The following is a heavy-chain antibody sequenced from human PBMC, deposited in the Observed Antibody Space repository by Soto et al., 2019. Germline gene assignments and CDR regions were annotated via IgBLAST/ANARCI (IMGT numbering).Heavy chain of an antibody. V-gene: IGHV3-23*01. Sequence: GGSLRLSCAASGFTFSSYAMSWVRQAPGKGLEWVSAISGSGGSTYYADSVKGRFTISRDNSKNTLYLQMNSLRAEDTAVYYCAKNCGGLYCSSTSCYIDYWGQGTLVTVSS. CDR2: ISGSGGST. D-gene: IGHD2-2*02. CDR1: GFTFSSYA. CDR3: AKNCGGLYCSSTSCYIDY. J-gene: IGHJ4*02.